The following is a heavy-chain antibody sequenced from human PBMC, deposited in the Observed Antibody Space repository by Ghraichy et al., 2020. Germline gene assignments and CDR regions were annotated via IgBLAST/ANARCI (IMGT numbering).Heavy chain of an antibody. CDR1: GFTFSSYT. J-gene: IGHJ4*02. CDR3: ARDLSVRVVVAATNDY. D-gene: IGHD2-15*01. V-gene: IGHV3-21*01. CDR2: ISSSSSYI. Sequence: LSLTCAASGFTFSSYTMNWVRQAPGKGLEWVSSISSSSSYIYYADSVKGRFTISRDNAKNSLYLQMNSLRAEDTAVYYCARDLSVRVVVAATNDYWGQGTLVTVSS.